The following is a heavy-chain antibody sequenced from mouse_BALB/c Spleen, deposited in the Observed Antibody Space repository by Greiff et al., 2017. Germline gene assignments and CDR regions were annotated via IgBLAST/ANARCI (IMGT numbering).Heavy chain of an antibody. CDR1: GYAFTNYL. V-gene: IGHV1-54*01. D-gene: IGHD1-1*01. CDR2: INPGSGGT. Sequence: VQLQQSGAELVRPGTSVKVSCKASGYAFTNYLIEWVKQRPGQGLEWIGVINPGSGGTKYNEKFKGKATLTSDKSSSTAYMELSSLTSEDSAVYYCAPVVATRKNWYFDVWGAGTTVTVSS. J-gene: IGHJ1*01. CDR3: APVVATRKNWYFDV.